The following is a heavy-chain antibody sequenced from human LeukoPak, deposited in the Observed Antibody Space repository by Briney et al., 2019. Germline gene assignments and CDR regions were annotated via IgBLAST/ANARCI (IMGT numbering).Heavy chain of an antibody. Sequence: PSETLSLTCTVSGGSISSGSYYWSWIRQPAGKGLEWIGRIYTSGSTNYNPSLQSRVTISIDTSKNQFSLKLSSVTAADTAVYYCARRYSSSGGDYFDYWGQGTLVTVSS. J-gene: IGHJ4*02. CDR1: GGSISSGSYY. D-gene: IGHD6-6*01. CDR2: IYTSGST. CDR3: ARRYSSSGGDYFDY. V-gene: IGHV4-61*02.